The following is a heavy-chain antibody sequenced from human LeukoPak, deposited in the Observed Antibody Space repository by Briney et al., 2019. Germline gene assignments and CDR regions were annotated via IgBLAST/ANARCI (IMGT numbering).Heavy chain of an antibody. CDR3: AQGGDFDY. CDR2: IKQDGGEI. J-gene: IGHJ4*02. D-gene: IGHD1-26*01. CDR1: GFTFSTSW. V-gene: IGHV3-7*01. Sequence: GGSLRLSCAASGFTFSTSWMSWLRQAPGKGLEWVASIKQDGGEIYYVDSVKGRFTISSDNAKKSVYLEMNSLRTDDTGVYYCAQGGDFDYWGQGTVVTVSS.